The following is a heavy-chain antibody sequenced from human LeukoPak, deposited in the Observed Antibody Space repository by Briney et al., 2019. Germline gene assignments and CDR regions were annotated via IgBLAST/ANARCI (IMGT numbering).Heavy chain of an antibody. J-gene: IGHJ4*02. D-gene: IGHD3-10*01. CDR2: INHSGST. Sequence: SETLSLACAVYGGSFSGYYWSWIRQPPGKGLEWIGEINHSGSTNYNPSLKSRVTISVDTSKNQFSLKLSSVTAADTAVYYCARKNGYYYGSGINWGQGTLVTVSS. CDR3: ARKNGYYYGSGIN. CDR1: GGSFSGYY. V-gene: IGHV4-34*01.